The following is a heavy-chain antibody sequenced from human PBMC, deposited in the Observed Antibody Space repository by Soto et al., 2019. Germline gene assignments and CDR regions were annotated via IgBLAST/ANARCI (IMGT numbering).Heavy chain of an antibody. CDR1: AGSFSGYY. J-gene: IGHJ5*02. Sequence: SETLSLTCALYAGSFSGYYWSWIRQPPGKGLEWLGELNHSGSTNYNPSLKSRVTISVDTSKSQFSLKLSSVTAADTAVYYCARGHPDCSSTSCYSNNRIDPRGQGTL. CDR3: ARGHPDCSSTSCYSNNRIDP. D-gene: IGHD2-2*01. CDR2: LNHSGST. V-gene: IGHV4-34*01.